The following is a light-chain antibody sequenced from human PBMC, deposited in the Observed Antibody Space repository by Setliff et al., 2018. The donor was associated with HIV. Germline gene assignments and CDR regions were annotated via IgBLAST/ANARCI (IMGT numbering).Light chain of an antibody. V-gene: IGLV2-14*01. J-gene: IGLJ1*01. Sequence: QSALTQPASVSGSPGQSITISCTGSSSDAGGYNYVSWYQQHPGKAPKLMIYEVSNRPSGVSNRFSGSKSGNTASLTISGLQAEDEADYYCSSYTSSSTLIVFGTGTKGTVL. CDR2: EVS. CDR1: SSDAGGYNY. CDR3: SSYTSSSTLIV.